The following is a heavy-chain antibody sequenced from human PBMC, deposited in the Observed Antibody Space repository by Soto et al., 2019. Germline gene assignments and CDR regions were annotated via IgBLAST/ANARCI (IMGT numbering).Heavy chain of an antibody. J-gene: IGHJ6*02. Sequence: LRLSCAASGFTFSSYWMHWVRQAPGKGLVWVSRINSDGSTTSYADSVKGRFTISRDNAKNTLYLQMNSLRVEDTAVYYCARVRGFSSSSPMDVWGQGTTVTVSS. CDR1: GFTFSSYW. CDR2: INSDGSTT. D-gene: IGHD6-6*01. V-gene: IGHV3-74*01. CDR3: ARVRGFSSSSPMDV.